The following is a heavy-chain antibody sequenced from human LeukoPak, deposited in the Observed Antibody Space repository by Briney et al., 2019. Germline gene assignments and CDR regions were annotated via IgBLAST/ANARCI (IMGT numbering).Heavy chain of an antibody. J-gene: IGHJ4*02. V-gene: IGHV4-34*01. Sequence: NPSETLSLTCAVYGGSLSGYYWSWIRQPPGKGLEWIGEINHSGSTNYNPSLKSRVTISVDTSKNQFSLKLSSVTAADTAVYYCAGRRDGYNPTDFDYWGQGTLVTVSS. CDR1: GGSLSGYY. CDR3: AGRRDGYNPTDFDY. CDR2: INHSGST. D-gene: IGHD5-12*01.